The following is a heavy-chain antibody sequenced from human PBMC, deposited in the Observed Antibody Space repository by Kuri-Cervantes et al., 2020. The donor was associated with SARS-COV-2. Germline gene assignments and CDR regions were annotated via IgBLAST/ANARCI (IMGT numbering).Heavy chain of an antibody. CDR1: GYTFTGYY. CDR2: INPNSGGT. J-gene: IGHJ4*02. V-gene: IGHV1-2*02. D-gene: IGHD3-16*01. CDR3: ARGLGDPSSGYFDY. Sequence: ASVKVSCKASGYTFTGYYMHWVRQAPGQGLEWMGWINPNSGGTNYAQKFQGRVTMTRDTSISTAYMELSRLRSEDTAVYYCARGLGDPSSGYFDYWGQGTLVTVSS.